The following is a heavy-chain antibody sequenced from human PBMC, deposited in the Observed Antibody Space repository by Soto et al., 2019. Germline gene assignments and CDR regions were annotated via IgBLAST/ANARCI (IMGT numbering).Heavy chain of an antibody. CDR3: ARVKARIEARPRLFDY. D-gene: IGHD6-6*01. J-gene: IGHJ4*02. CDR2: ISSSSSYT. CDR1: GFTFSDYY. Sequence: QVQLVESGGGLVKPGGSLRLSCAASGFTFSDYYMSWIRQAPGKGLEWVSYISSSSSYTNYADSVKGRFTISRDNAKNSLYLQMNSLRAEDTAVYYCARVKARIEARPRLFDYWGQGTLVTVSS. V-gene: IGHV3-11*06.